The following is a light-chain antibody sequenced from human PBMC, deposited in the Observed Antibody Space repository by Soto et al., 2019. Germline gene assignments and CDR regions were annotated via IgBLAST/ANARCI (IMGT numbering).Light chain of an antibody. J-gene: IGKJ1*01. CDR2: GAS. CDR3: QQYGGSVQT. Sequence: EIVFTQFPGTLALSPGERATLSCRASQSVGSNYLAWYQQRPGQPPNLLIFGASHRAPDIPDRFSGSGSGTDFTLTISRLEPEDFAVYYCQQYGGSVQTFGQGTKVDI. CDR1: QSVGSNY. V-gene: IGKV3-20*01.